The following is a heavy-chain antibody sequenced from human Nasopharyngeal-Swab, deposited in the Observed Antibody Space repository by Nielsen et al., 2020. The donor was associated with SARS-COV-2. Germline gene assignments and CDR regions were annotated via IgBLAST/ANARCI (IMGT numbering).Heavy chain of an antibody. CDR1: GFTFSSYA. CDR3: AKDDRRSQWLVDYYYGMDV. V-gene: IGHV3-23*01. D-gene: IGHD6-19*01. CDR2: ISGSGGST. J-gene: IGHJ6*02. Sequence: GGSLTLSCAASGFTFSSYAMSWVRKAPGKGLEWVSAISGSGGSTYYADSVKGRFTISRDNSKNTLYLQMNSLGAADTAVYYCAKDDRRSQWLVDYYYGMDVWGQGTTVTVSS.